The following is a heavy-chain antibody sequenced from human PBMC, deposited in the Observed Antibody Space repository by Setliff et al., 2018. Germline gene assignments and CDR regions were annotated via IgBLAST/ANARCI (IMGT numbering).Heavy chain of an antibody. CDR1: GGSISSYY. CDR2: IYYSGST. D-gene: IGHD2-2*01. Sequence: PSETLSLTCTVSGGSISSYYWSWIRQPPGKGLEGIGYIYYSGSTNYNPSLKSRVTISVDTSKNQFSLKLSSVTAADTAVYYCARVICSSTSCPGYYGMDVWGQGTTVTVSS. CDR3: ARVICSSTSCPGYYGMDV. J-gene: IGHJ6*02. V-gene: IGHV4-59*01.